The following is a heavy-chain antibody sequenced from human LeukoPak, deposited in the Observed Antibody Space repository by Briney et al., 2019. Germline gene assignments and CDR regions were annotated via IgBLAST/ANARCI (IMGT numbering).Heavy chain of an antibody. V-gene: IGHV3-7*01. D-gene: IGHD6-6*01. Sequence: LAGGSLRLSCAASGFTFSSYAMSWVRQAPGKGLECVANIKQDGSEKNYVDSVKGRFTISRDNAKNSLYLQMNSLRAEDTAVYYCTPYSSSSGSFQHWGQGTLVTVSS. CDR2: IKQDGSEK. J-gene: IGHJ1*01. CDR1: GFTFSSYA. CDR3: TPYSSSSGSFQH.